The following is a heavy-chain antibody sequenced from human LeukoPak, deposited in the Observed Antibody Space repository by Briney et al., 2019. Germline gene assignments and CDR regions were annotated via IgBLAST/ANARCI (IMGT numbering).Heavy chain of an antibody. CDR1: GGSISGRY. CDR3: ARYLGSSYFGRADGSCDL. Sequence: PSETPSLTCSVSGGSISGRYWSWIRQPPGKGLEWIGYIYYSGSTKYNPSLKSRVTMSVDKSKNQFSLKLTSVTAADTAFYYCARYLGSSYFGRADGSCDLWGQGALVTVSS. V-gene: IGHV4-59*11. D-gene: IGHD3-22*01. CDR2: IYYSGST. J-gene: IGHJ4*02.